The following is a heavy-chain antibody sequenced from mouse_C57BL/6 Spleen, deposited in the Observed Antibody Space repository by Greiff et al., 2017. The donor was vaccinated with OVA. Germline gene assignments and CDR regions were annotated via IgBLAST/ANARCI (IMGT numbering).Heavy chain of an antibody. CDR1: GYAFTNYL. CDR2: INPGSGGT. Sequence: QVHVKQSGAELVRPGTSVKVSCKASGYAFTNYLIEWVKQRPGQGLEWIGVINPGSGGTNYNEKFKGKATLTADKSSSTAYMQLSSLTSEDSAVYFCARKDGNYLYYFDYWGQGTTLTVSS. D-gene: IGHD2-1*01. V-gene: IGHV1-54*01. J-gene: IGHJ2*01. CDR3: ARKDGNYLYYFDY.